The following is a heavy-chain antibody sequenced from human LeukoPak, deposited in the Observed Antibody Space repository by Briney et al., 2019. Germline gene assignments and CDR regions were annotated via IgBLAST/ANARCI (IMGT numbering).Heavy chain of an antibody. CDR1: GFTFDDYG. J-gene: IGHJ3*01. CDR2: INWNGGST. CDR3: ARRMPGDAFDV. V-gene: IGHV3-20*04. Sequence: GGSLRLSCAASGFTFDDYGMNWVRQPPGKGLEWVCNINWNGGSTSYADSLKGRLTIPRDNAKSSLYLQMNSLRAEDTAMYFCARRMPGDAFDVWGQGTMVTVSS. D-gene: IGHD2-2*01.